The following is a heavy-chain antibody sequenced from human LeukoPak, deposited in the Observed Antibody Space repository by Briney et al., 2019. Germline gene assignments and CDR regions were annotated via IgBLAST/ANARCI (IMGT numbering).Heavy chain of an antibody. D-gene: IGHD2/OR15-2a*01. J-gene: IGHJ4*02. CDR1: GDSASRNGFY. Sequence: SETLSLTCAVSGDSASRNGFYWGWVRQSPGMGLEWVGSISYAESTYYNPSLRSRITLSLAASKNQFSLRLTSVTAADTGIYYCARLLMTNIVLFWGRGTPVAVSS. V-gene: IGHV4-39*01. CDR3: ARLLMTNIVLF. CDR2: ISYAEST.